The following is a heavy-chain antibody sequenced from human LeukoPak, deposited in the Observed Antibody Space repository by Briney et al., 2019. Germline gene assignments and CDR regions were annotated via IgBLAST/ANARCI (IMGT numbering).Heavy chain of an antibody. V-gene: IGHV3-66*01. Sequence: GGSLGLSCAASGFTVSSNYMSWVRQAPGKGLEWVSVIYSGGSTYYADSAKGRFTISRDNSKNTLYLQMNSLRAEDTAVYYCARDKSNPPYYYYGMDVWGQGTTVTVSS. J-gene: IGHJ6*02. CDR3: ARDKSNPPYYYYGMDV. CDR1: GFTVSSNY. CDR2: IYSGGST.